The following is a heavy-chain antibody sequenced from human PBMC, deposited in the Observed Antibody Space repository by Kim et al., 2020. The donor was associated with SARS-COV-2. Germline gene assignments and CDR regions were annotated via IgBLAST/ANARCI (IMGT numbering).Heavy chain of an antibody. J-gene: IGHJ3*02. Sequence: GGSLRLSCAASGFTFGSYAMHWVRQAPGKGLEWVSGISSNSGSIDYADSVKGRFTISRDNAKNSLYLQMNSLRAEDTALYYCARNEGELLGGDAFEIWGQGTMVTVSS. V-gene: IGHV3-9*01. D-gene: IGHD3-16*01. CDR2: ISSNSGSI. CDR3: ARNEGELLGGDAFEI. CDR1: GFTFGSYA.